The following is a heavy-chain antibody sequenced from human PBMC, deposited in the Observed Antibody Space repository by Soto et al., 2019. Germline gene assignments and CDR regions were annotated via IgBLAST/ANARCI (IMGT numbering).Heavy chain of an antibody. CDR3: ARQIMSGGNYYYYYYMDV. Sequence: SETLSLTCTVSGGSISSYYWSWIRQPPGKGLEWIGYIYYSGSTNYNPSLKSRVTISVDTSKNLFSLKLSSVTAADTAVYYCARQIMSGGNYYYYYYMDVWGKGTTVTVSS. CDR2: IYYSGST. CDR1: GGSISSYY. V-gene: IGHV4-59*08. D-gene: IGHD3-16*01. J-gene: IGHJ6*03.